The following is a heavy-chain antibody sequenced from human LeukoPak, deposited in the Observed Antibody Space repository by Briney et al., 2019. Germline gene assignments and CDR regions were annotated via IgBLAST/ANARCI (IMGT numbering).Heavy chain of an antibody. Sequence: TSGGSLRLSCAASGFTFSNAWMSWVRQAPGKGLEWVGRIKSKTDGGTTDYAAPVKGRFTISRDDSKNTLYLQMNSLKTEDTAVYYCTTLGVGATPEDYWGQGTLFTVSS. J-gene: IGHJ4*02. D-gene: IGHD1-26*01. CDR1: GFTFSNAW. CDR2: IKSKTDGGTT. V-gene: IGHV3-15*01. CDR3: TTLGVGATPEDY.